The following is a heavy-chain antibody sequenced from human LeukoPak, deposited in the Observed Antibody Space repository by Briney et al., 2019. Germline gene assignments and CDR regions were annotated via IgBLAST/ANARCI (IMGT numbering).Heavy chain of an antibody. CDR1: GFTFDDYA. V-gene: IGHV3-43D*03. CDR2: ISWDGGST. D-gene: IGHD3-10*01. CDR3: ARGLTIEHWFDP. J-gene: IGHJ5*02. Sequence: GGSLRLSCAASGFTFDDYAMHWVRQAPGKGLEWVSLISWDGGSTYYADSVKGRFTISRDNSKNSLYLQMNSLRAEDTAVYYCARGLTIEHWFDPWGQGTLVTVSS.